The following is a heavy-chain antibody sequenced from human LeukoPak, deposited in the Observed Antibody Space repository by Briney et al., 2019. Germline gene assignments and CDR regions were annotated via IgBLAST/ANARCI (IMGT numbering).Heavy chain of an antibody. CDR1: GYTFTGYY. D-gene: IGHD6-19*01. Sequence: ASVKVSCKASGYTFTGYYMHWVRQAPGQGLEWMGWINPNSGGTNYAQKFQGRVTMTRDTSISTAYMELSRLRSDDTAVYYCARGGGSGWYYYYYGMDVWGQGTTVTVSS. CDR3: ARGGGSGWYYYYYGMDV. J-gene: IGHJ6*02. V-gene: IGHV1-2*02. CDR2: INPNSGGT.